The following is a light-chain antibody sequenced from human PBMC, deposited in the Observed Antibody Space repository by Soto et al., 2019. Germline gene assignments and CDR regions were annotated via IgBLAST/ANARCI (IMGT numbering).Light chain of an antibody. CDR1: SSNIGSYT. J-gene: IGLJ2*01. CDR3: AAWDASLNAVV. Sequence: QTVVTQPPSASGTPGQRVTISCSGSSSNIGSYTVNWYQQLPGTAPKLLISDNDERPSGVPDRFSGSKSGTSASLAISGLQSEDEAHYYCAAWDASLNAVVFGGVTKLTVL. V-gene: IGLV1-44*01. CDR2: DND.